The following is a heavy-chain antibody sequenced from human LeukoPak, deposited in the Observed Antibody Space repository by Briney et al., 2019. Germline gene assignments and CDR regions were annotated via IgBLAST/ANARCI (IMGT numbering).Heavy chain of an antibody. CDR3: ARRYSPYDSSGFYYYFDY. Sequence: PSETLSLTCTVSGGSISSSYRSWIRQPPGKGLDWIGYIYYSENTNYDPSLKSRVTISQDTSKNQFSLRLNSVTAADTAVYYCARRYSPYDSSGFYYYFDYWGQGILVTVSS. D-gene: IGHD3-22*01. J-gene: IGHJ4*02. CDR2: IYYSENT. CDR1: GGSISSSY. V-gene: IGHV4-59*08.